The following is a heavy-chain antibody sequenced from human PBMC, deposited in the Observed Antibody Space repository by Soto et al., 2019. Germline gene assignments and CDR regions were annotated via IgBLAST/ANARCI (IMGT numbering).Heavy chain of an antibody. Sequence: GESLKISCKGSGYSFTNYWIGWVRLLPGKGLEWMGMIYPGDSQTKYSPSFQGQVTISADKSITTAYVQWSRRKASATAMYYCVRLKAIAVAGIGPHAFDTWGQGTMVTVSS. CDR3: VRLKAIAVAGIGPHAFDT. J-gene: IGHJ3*02. CDR2: IYPGDSQT. CDR1: GYSFTNYW. V-gene: IGHV5-51*01. D-gene: IGHD6-19*01.